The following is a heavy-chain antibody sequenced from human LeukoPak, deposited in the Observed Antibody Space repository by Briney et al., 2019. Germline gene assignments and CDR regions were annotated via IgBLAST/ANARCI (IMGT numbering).Heavy chain of an antibody. CDR2: IIPIFGTA. CDR3: ARQKYLRGPDVEYFDY. V-gene: IGHV1-69*06. CDR1: GGTFSNYA. D-gene: IGHD5/OR15-5a*01. J-gene: IGHJ4*02. Sequence: SVKVSCKASGGTFSNYAISWVRQAPGQGLEWMGGIIPIFGTANYAQKFRGRVTITADKSTRTAYMELSSLRSEDTAVYYCARQKYLRGPDVEYFDYWGQGTLVTVSS.